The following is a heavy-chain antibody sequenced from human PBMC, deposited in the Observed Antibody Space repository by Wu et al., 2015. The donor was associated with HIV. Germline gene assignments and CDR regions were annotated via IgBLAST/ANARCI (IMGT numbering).Heavy chain of an antibody. CDR1: GGTFSTYP. CDR3: ARDHQPIVVVLAAISSAFDI. J-gene: IGHJ3*02. CDR2: IIPTFQTA. D-gene: IGHD2-15*01. V-gene: IGHV1-69*13. Sequence: QVQLVQSGAEVKKPGSSVKVSCKTSGGTFSTYPINWVRRAPGQGLEWMGRIIPTFQTADYAQKFQDRVTITADESTSTAYMELRRLRSDDTAVYYCARDHQPIVVVLAAISSAFDIWGQGTLVTVSS.